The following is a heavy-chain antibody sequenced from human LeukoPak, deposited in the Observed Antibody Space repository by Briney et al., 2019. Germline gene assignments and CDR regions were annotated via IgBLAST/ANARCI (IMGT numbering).Heavy chain of an antibody. J-gene: IGHJ4*02. CDR3: ASSSVQTPTHFDY. CDR1: GFTVSGNY. D-gene: IGHD3-22*01. CDR2: IYSGGST. Sequence: GGSLRLSCAASGFTVSGNYVSWVRQAPGKGLEWVSVIYSGGSTYYADSVKGRFTISRDNSKNTLYLQMNSLRAEDTAVYYCASSSVQTPTHFDYWGQGTLVTVSS. V-gene: IGHV3-53*01.